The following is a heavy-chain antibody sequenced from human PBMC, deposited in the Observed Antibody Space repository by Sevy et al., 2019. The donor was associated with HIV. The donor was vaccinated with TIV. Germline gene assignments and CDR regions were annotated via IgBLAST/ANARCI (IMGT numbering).Heavy chain of an antibody. CDR1: GFTFSSYA. Sequence: GESLKISCAASGFTFSSYAMSWVRQAPGKGLEWVSAISGSGGSTYYADSVKGRFTISRDNSKNTLYLQMNSLRAEDTAVYYCAKDRPVFCSGGSCYGNWFDPWGQGTLVTVSS. CDR3: AKDRPVFCSGGSCYGNWFDP. J-gene: IGHJ5*02. D-gene: IGHD2-15*01. CDR2: ISGSGGST. V-gene: IGHV3-23*01.